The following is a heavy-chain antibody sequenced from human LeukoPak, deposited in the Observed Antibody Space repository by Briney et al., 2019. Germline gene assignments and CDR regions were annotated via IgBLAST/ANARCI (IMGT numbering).Heavy chain of an antibody. CDR1: RFTFSSYA. CDR3: AKTRTYDILTGYYFDY. J-gene: IGHJ4*02. D-gene: IGHD3-9*01. Sequence: GGSLRLSCAASRFTFSSYAMSWVRQAPGKGLEWVSAISGSGGSTYYADSVKGRFTISRDNSKNTLYLQMNSLRAEDTAVYYCAKTRTYDILTGYYFDYWGQGTLVTVSS. V-gene: IGHV3-23*01. CDR2: ISGSGGST.